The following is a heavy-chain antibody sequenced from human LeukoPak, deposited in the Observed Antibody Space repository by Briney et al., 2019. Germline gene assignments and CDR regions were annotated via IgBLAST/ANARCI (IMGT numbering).Heavy chain of an antibody. J-gene: IGHJ5*02. CDR3: ARAPRYCSSTSCYTRFNWFDP. Sequence: GGSLRPFCAASGFTFSSYAMHWVRQERGKGLEWVPVISYDGSNKYYADSAKGRFPLSRDNSKNTPYLQMNSLRAEDTAVYYCARAPRYCSSTSCYTRFNWFDPWGQGTLVTVSS. CDR1: GFTFSSYA. D-gene: IGHD2-2*01. V-gene: IGHV3-30-3*01. CDR2: ISYDGSNK.